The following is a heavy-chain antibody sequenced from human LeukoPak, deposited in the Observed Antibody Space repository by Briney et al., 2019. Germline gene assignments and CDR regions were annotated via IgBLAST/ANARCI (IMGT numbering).Heavy chain of an antibody. J-gene: IGHJ3*02. CDR2: ISSSSSTI. V-gene: IGHV3-48*01. CDR3: ARGRDGYNFGAAFDI. CDR1: GFTFSSYS. D-gene: IGHD5-24*01. Sequence: TGGSLRLSCAASGFTFSSYSMNWVRQAPGKELEWVSYISSSSSTIYYADSVKGRFTVSRDNSKNTLYLQMNSLRAEDTAVYYCARGRDGYNFGAAFDIWGQGTMVTVSS.